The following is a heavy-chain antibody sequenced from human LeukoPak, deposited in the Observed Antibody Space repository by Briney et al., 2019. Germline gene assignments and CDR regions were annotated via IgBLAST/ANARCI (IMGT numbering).Heavy chain of an antibody. V-gene: IGHV3-33*01. CDR3: ARDRGSRSGAFDI. CDR1: GFTFSSYG. J-gene: IGHJ3*02. CDR2: IWYDGSNE. Sequence: GGSLRLSCAASGFTFSSYGMHWVRQAPGKGLEWVAIIWYDGSNEYYADSVKGRFTISRDNSKNTLYLQMNSLRAEDTAVYYCARDRGSRSGAFDIWGQGTMVTVSS. D-gene: IGHD2-2*01.